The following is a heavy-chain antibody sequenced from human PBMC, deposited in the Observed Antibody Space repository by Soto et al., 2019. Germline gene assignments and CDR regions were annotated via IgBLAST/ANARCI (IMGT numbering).Heavy chain of an antibody. CDR2: IYYSGST. J-gene: IGHJ4*02. CDR1: GGSVSSGSYY. V-gene: IGHV4-61*01. CDR3: ARIAAARTNFDY. Sequence: SDALSLTCTVSGGSVSSGSYYWSWIRQPPGKGLEWIGYIYYSGSTNYNPSLKSRVTISVDTSKNQFSLNLSSVTAADTAVYYCARIAAARTNFDYWGQGTLVTVTS. D-gene: IGHD6-13*01.